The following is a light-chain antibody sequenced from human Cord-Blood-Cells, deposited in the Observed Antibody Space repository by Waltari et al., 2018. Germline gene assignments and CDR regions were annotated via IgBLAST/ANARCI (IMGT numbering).Light chain of an antibody. Sequence: DIQMTQSPSTLSASVGDRVTITCRASQSISSWLAWYQQKPGKAPKLLIYDASSLESGVPSRFSGSGSGTEFTRTISSLQPDDFATYYCKQYNSYSYTFGQGTKLEIK. V-gene: IGKV1-5*01. J-gene: IGKJ2*01. CDR2: DAS. CDR1: QSISSW. CDR3: KQYNSYSYT.